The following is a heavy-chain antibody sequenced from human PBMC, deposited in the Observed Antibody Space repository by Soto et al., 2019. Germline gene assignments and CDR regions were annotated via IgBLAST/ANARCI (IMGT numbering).Heavy chain of an antibody. CDR3: AGSPITIFGVVTPPYYYGMDV. D-gene: IGHD3-3*01. CDR2: RSYSGST. Sequence: TLSLTCTVSGGSISSGDYYWSWVRQHPGKGLEWIGYRSYSGSTYYNPSLKSRVTIVVDTSRNQFSLKLSSVTAADTAVYYCAGSPITIFGVVTPPYYYGMDVWGQGTTVTVSS. CDR1: GGSISSGDYY. V-gene: IGHV4-31*03. J-gene: IGHJ6*02.